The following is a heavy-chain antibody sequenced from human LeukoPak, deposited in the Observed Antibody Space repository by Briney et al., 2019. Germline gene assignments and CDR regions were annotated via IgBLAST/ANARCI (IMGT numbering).Heavy chain of an antibody. V-gene: IGHV6-1*01. J-gene: IGHJ5*02. CDR3: ARRLTQYDCFDP. CDR1: GDSVSSNRVT. Sequence: SQTLSLTCAISGDSVSSNRVTWNWIRQSPSRGLEWLGRTYYRSTWYNDYAVSVRGRIIVNPDTSKNQFSLHLNSVTPEDTAVYYCARRLTQYDCFDPWGQGILVTVSS. CDR2: TYYRSTWYN. D-gene: IGHD2-2*01.